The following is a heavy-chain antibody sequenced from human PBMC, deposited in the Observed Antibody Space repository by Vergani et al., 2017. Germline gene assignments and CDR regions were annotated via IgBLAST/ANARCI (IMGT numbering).Heavy chain of an antibody. CDR2: ISYDGSNK. J-gene: IGHJ4*02. CDR3: ARVGQPIVVVPAAL. CDR1: GFTFSSYA. Sequence: VQLVESGGVVVQPGGSLRLSCAASGFTFSSYAMHWVRQAPGKGLEWVAVISYDGSNKYYADSVKGRFTISRDNSKNTLYLQMNSLRAEDTAVYYCARVGQPIVVVPAALWGQGTLVTVSS. V-gene: IGHV3-30-3*01. D-gene: IGHD2-2*01.